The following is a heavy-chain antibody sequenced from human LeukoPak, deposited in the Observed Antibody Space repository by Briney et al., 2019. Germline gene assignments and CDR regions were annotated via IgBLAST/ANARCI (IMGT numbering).Heavy chain of an antibody. J-gene: IGHJ3*02. Sequence: SETLSLTCTVSGGSMSSSGYYWSWIRQHPGKGLEWIGYIYYSGSTYYNPSLKSRVTISVDTSKDQFSLKLSSVTAADTAVYYCARDPKLRGSSWYRGCCAFDIWGQGTMVTVSS. CDR2: IYYSGST. V-gene: IGHV4-31*03. D-gene: IGHD6-13*01. CDR1: GGSMSSSGYY. CDR3: ARDPKLRGSSWYRGCCAFDI.